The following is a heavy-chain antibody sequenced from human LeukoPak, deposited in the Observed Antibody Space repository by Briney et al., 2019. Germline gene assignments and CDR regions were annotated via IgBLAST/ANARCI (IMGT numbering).Heavy chain of an antibody. CDR2: INPNSGDT. CDR1: GHTFTASY. CDR3: ARELEQLEFDP. D-gene: IGHD6-13*01. J-gene: IGHJ5*02. Sequence: ASVMLSCKTSGHTFTASYIHWVRQAPGQGLEWMGRINPNSGDTDYAQKFQGRVTMTRDTSISTAYMELSRLRSDDTAVYYCARELEQLEFDPWGQGTLVTVSS. V-gene: IGHV1-2*02.